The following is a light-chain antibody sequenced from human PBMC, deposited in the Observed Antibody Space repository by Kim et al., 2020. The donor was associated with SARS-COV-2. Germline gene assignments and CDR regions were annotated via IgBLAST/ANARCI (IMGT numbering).Light chain of an antibody. J-gene: IGKJ1*01. CDR1: QSVSSN. Sequence: SPGERAPPSCRASQSVSSNFAWYQQKPSQAPRLLIYGASTRATGIPAKFSGSGSGTEFTLTISSLQSEDFAVYYCQQYNNWPPWTFGQGTKVDIK. CDR2: GAS. CDR3: QQYNNWPPWT. V-gene: IGKV3-15*01.